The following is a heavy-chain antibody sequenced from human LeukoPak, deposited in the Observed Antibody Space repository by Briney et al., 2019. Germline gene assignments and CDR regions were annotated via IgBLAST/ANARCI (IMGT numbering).Heavy chain of an antibody. CDR1: GITFSSYA. CDR2: ISGSGGST. Sequence: GSLRLSCVASGITFSSYAMSWVRQGPGKGLEWVSAISGSGGSTYYADSVKGRFTISRDNSKNTLYLQMNSLRAEDTAVYYCAKGNSWYYDYVWGSYPVGYYFDYWGQGTLVTVSS. V-gene: IGHV3-23*01. D-gene: IGHD3-16*02. CDR3: AKGNSWYYDYVWGSYPVGYYFDY. J-gene: IGHJ4*02.